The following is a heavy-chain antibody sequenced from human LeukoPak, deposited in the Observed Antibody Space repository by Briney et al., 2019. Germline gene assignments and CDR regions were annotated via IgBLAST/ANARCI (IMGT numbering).Heavy chain of an antibody. CDR1: GGSISSGGYY. CDR3: ARDAFVNGVVPAAKIHHAFDI. D-gene: IGHD2-2*01. V-gene: IGHV4-30-2*01. J-gene: IGHJ3*02. CDR2: IYHSGST. Sequence: SETLSLTCTVSGGSISSGGYYWSWIRQPPGKGLEWIGYIYHSGSTYYNPSLKSRVTISVDRSKNQFSLKLSSVTAADTAVYYCARDAFVNGVVPAAKIHHAFDIWGQGTMVTVSS.